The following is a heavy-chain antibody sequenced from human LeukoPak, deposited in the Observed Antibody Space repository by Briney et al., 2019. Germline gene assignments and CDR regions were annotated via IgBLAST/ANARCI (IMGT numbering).Heavy chain of an antibody. D-gene: IGHD3-9*01. CDR2: ISCDGRNK. CDR1: GFTFSTYA. J-gene: IGHJ3*02. Sequence: GGSLRLSCAVSGFTFSTYAMHWVRQAPGKGLEWVAFISCDGRNKYYADSVKGRFTISRDNSKNTLFLQMNSLRAEDTAVYYCAKGYYEIHDAFDIWGQGTMVTVSS. CDR3: AKGYYEIHDAFDI. V-gene: IGHV3-30*04.